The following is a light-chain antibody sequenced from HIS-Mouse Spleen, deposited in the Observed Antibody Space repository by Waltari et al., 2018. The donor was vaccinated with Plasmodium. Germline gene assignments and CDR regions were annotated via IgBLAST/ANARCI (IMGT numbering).Light chain of an antibody. Sequence: EIVMTQSPATLSVSPGERATLSCRASQSVSSNLAWYQQKPGQAPRLLIYGASTRATGIPARFIGSGSGTEFTLTISSLQSEDCAVYYGQQYNNWSFTFGPGTKVDIK. CDR3: QQYNNWSFT. CDR2: GAS. V-gene: IGKV3-15*01. CDR1: QSVSSN. J-gene: IGKJ3*01.